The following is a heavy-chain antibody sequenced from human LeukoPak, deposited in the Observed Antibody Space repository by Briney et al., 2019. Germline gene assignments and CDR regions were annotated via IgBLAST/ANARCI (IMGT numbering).Heavy chain of an antibody. D-gene: IGHD3-10*01. CDR1: GFTFNTYV. V-gene: IGHV3-74*01. CDR3: VRGRGSYGWFDP. CDR2: ISGDGTAR. J-gene: IGHJ5*02. Sequence: GGSLRLSCAVSGFTFNTYVMSWVRQAPGKGLVWVSRISGDGTARNYADSVKGRFTISRDDAKNTVDLQMNSLRGEDTAVYYCVRGRGSYGWFDPWGQGTLVTVSS.